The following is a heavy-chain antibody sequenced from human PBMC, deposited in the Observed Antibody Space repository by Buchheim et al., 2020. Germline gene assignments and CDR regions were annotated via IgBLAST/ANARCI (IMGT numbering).Heavy chain of an antibody. J-gene: IGHJ6*02. Sequence: EVQLVEAGGGLVQPGGSLRLSCVASGFTFGRSWMHWVRQTPGEGLVWVSRISGDGSTTAYADSVKGRFTSSRDNAKNTLYLQMNSLRVEETAVYYCARFATISVAGTYYSSAMDVWGRGTT. CDR1: GFTFGRSW. CDR3: ARFATISVAGTYYSSAMDV. V-gene: IGHV3-74*01. CDR2: ISGDGSTT. D-gene: IGHD6-19*01.